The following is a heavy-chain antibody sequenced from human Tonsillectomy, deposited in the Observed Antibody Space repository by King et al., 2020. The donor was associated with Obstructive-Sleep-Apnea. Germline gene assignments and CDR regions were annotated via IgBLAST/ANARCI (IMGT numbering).Heavy chain of an antibody. CDR2: IIPILDIA. CDR1: GGTFSSYA. CDR3: ARVPGNGRGYSYGYIGFNWYFDL. J-gene: IGHJ2*01. D-gene: IGHD5-18*01. V-gene: IGHV1-69*09. Sequence: MQLVQSGAEVKKPGSSVKVSCKASGGTFSSYALSWVRQAPGQGLEWMGGIIPILDIANYAQKFQGRVTITADKSTSTAYMELSSLRSEDTAVYYCARVPGNGRGYSYGYIGFNWYFDLWGRGTLVTVSS.